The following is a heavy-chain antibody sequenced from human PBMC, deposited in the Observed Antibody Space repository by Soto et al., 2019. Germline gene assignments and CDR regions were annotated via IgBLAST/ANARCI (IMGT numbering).Heavy chain of an antibody. Sequence: QVQLVESGGGVVQPGRSPRLSCAASGFTFSSYGMHWVRQAPGKGLEWVAVISYDGSNKYYADSVKGRFTISRDNSKNTLYLQMNSLRAEDTAVYYCAKDPKTYYYDSSGYSPPAHWGQGTLVTVSS. V-gene: IGHV3-30*18. CDR3: AKDPKTYYYDSSGYSPPAH. CDR2: ISYDGSNK. CDR1: GFTFSSYG. D-gene: IGHD3-22*01. J-gene: IGHJ4*02.